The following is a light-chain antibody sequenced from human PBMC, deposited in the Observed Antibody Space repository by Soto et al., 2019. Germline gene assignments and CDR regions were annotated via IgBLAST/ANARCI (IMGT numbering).Light chain of an antibody. CDR1: SSDVGAYNY. CDR3: SSYTSDSSYV. Sequence: QSALTQPASVSGSPGQSITISCTGTSSDVGAYNYVAWYQQYPGKAPKLMIYEVSNRPSGVSNRFSGSKSGNTAFLTIPGLQAEDEADYYCSSYTSDSSYVFGSGTKVTVL. CDR2: EVS. J-gene: IGLJ1*01. V-gene: IGLV2-14*01.